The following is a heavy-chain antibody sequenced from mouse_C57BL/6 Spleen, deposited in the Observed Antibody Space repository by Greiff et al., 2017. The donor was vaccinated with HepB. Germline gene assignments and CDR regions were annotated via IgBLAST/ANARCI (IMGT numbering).Heavy chain of an antibody. D-gene: IGHD4-1*01. CDR3: ARYQTGGDYFDY. Sequence: VQLKESGPGLAKPSQTLSLTCSVTGYSITSDYWNWIRKFPGNKLECMGYITYSGSTYYNPSLKSRISITRDTSKNKYYLQFNSVASEDTATDYCARYQTGGDYFDYWGQGTTLTVSS. J-gene: IGHJ2*01. CDR2: ITYSGST. CDR1: GYSITSDY. V-gene: IGHV3-8*01.